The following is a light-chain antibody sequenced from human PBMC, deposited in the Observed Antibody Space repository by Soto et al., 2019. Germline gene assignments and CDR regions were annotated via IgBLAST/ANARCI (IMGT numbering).Light chain of an antibody. V-gene: IGLV2-14*01. Sequence: QSVLTQPASVSGSPGQSITISCTGTSSDIGGYNYVSWYQQHPGKAPKLMIYHASDRPSGVSNRFSGSKSGNTASLTISGLQAEDEADYYCSSYTSSSTFVFGTGTKVTVL. CDR3: SSYTSSSTFV. CDR1: SSDIGGYNY. CDR2: HAS. J-gene: IGLJ1*01.